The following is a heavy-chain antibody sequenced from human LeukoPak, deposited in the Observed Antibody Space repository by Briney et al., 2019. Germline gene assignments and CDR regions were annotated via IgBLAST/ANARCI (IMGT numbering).Heavy chain of an antibody. J-gene: IGHJ4*02. V-gene: IGHV3-23*01. Sequence: GGSLRLSCAASGFIFRNYAMSWVRQAPGKGLEWVSAITGSGGTSWYADSVKGRFTISRDNSKNTLYLQMNSLRAEDTAVYYCAKVPQGNWNSSYWGQGTLVTVSS. CDR3: AKVPQGNWNSSY. D-gene: IGHD1-1*01. CDR1: GFIFRNYA. CDR2: ITGSGGTS.